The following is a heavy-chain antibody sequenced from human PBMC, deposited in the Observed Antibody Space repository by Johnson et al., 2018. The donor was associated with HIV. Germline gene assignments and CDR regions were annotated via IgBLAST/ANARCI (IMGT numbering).Heavy chain of an antibody. D-gene: IGHD6-13*01. CDR2: ISYDGSNK. CDR3: ASDDVSSVGAFDI. Sequence: QVQLVESGGGVVQPGRSLRLSCAASGFTFSSYGMHWVRQAPGKGLEWVAVISYDGSNKYYADSVKGRFTISRDNSQNTVYLQMNSLKSEDTAVYYCASDDVSSVGAFDIWGQGTMVTVSS. J-gene: IGHJ3*02. CDR1: GFTFSSYG. V-gene: IGHV3-30*03.